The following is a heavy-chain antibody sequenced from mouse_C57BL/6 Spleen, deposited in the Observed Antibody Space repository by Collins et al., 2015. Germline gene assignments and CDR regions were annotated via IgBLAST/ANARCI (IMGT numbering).Heavy chain of an antibody. CDR2: IYPGSGNT. J-gene: IGHJ2*01. D-gene: IGHD1-3*01. Sequence: QVQLKQSGAELVRPGASVKLSCKASGYTFTDYYINWVKQRPGQGLEWIARIYPGSGNTYYSEKFKGKVTLTAEKSSSTACMQLSSLTSEDSAVYFCARRGSGYYFDYWGQGTTLTVSS. V-gene: IGHV1-76*01. CDR3: ARRGSGYYFDY. CDR1: GYTFTDYY.